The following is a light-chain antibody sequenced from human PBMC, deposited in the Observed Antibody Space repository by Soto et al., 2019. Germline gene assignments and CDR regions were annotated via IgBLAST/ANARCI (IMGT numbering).Light chain of an antibody. J-gene: IGKJ1*01. CDR3: QQYNGYSL. Sequence: EIQMTQSPSTLSASVGDRFTITCRASESISGWLAWYQQKPGKAPKLLIYDASSLESGVPSRFSGIGSGTEFTLSISSLQPDDSATYYCQQYNGYSLFGQGTKVDI. V-gene: IGKV1-5*01. CDR2: DAS. CDR1: ESISGW.